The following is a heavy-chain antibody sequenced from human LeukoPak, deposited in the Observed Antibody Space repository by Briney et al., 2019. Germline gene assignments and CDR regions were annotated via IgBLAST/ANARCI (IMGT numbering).Heavy chain of an antibody. CDR1: GFTFSSYW. Sequence: GGSLRLSCAASGFTFSSYWMSWVRQAPGKGLEWVAHIKQDGSEKYYVDSVKGRFTISRDNAKNSLYLQMNSLRAEDTAVYYCARYWNQAYYYYGMDVWGQGTTVTVSS. CDR3: ARYWNQAYYYYGMDV. J-gene: IGHJ6*02. CDR2: IKQDGSEK. V-gene: IGHV3-7*01. D-gene: IGHD1-1*01.